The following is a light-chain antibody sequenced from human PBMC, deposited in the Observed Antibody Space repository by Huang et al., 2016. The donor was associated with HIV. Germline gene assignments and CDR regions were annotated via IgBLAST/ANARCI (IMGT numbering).Light chain of an antibody. CDR3: QQRSKWPLT. J-gene: IGKJ4*01. CDR2: DVA. Sequence: EIVLTLSPVTLSLSPGDRATLSCRASQSLGTYLAWYQQKSGQAPRLRIYDVANRAAGVPARFSASGSGTDFTLTIASLDPDDFAIYHCQQRSKWPLTFGGGTKVEMK. CDR1: QSLGTY. V-gene: IGKV3-11*01.